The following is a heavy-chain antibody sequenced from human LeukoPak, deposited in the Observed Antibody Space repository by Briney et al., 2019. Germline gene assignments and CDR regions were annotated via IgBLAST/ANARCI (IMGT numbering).Heavy chain of an antibody. Sequence: SETLSLTCTVSGGSLSSSSYYWGWIRQPPGKGLEWIGSIYYSGSTYYNPSLKSRVTISVDTSKNQFSLKLSSVTAADTAVYYCARNDSPDCGGDCYGYWGQGTLVTVSS. V-gene: IGHV4-39*01. D-gene: IGHD2-21*01. J-gene: IGHJ4*02. CDR1: GGSLSSSSYY. CDR2: IYYSGST. CDR3: ARNDSPDCGGDCYGY.